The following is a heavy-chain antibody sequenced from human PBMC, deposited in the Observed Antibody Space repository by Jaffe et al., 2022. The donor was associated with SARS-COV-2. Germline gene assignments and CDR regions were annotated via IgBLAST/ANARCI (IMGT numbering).Heavy chain of an antibody. D-gene: IGHD4-17*01. CDR1: GFTFNTAW. Sequence: EVQLMESGGGLVKPGGSLRLSCAASGFTFNTAWMSWVRQAPGKGLEWVGRIKSKTDGGTTEYAAPVEGRFTISRDDSKNTLYLQMDSLKTEDTAVYYCTAEYYGDYHYWGQGTLVTVSS. J-gene: IGHJ4*02. CDR3: TAEYYGDYHY. CDR2: IKSKTDGGTT. V-gene: IGHV3-15*01.